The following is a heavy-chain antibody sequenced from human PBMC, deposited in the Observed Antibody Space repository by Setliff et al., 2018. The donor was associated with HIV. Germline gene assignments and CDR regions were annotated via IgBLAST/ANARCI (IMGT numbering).Heavy chain of an antibody. Sequence: SETLSLTCTVSGGSVGSGSYYWSWIRQSPGKGLEWIGYIYYSGITIYNPSLKSRVTISIDTSKNQFSLRLHSVTAADTAVYYCARDPPGYGDSNDYWGQGTLVTVSS. V-gene: IGHV4-61*01. CDR1: GGSVGSGSYY. J-gene: IGHJ4*02. CDR2: IYYSGIT. CDR3: ARDPPGYGDSNDY. D-gene: IGHD4-17*01.